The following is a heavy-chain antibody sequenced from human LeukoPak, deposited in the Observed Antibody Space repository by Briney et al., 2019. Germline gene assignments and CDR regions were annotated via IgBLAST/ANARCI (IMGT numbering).Heavy chain of an antibody. J-gene: IGHJ4*02. Sequence: GGSLRLSCTVSGITFSSYWMIWVRQAPGKGLEWVSSISSGSSYIYYADSVKGRFTISRDNAKNSLYLQMNSLRAEDTAVYYCARDHCSGGSCYSGGNYFDYWGQGTLVTVSS. CDR1: GITFSSYW. V-gene: IGHV3-21*01. CDR3: ARDHCSGGSCYSGGNYFDY. D-gene: IGHD2-15*01. CDR2: ISSGSSYI.